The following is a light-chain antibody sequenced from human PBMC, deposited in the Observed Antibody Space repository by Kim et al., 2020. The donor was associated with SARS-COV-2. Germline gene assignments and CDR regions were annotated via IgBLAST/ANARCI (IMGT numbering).Light chain of an antibody. CDR2: GKN. J-gene: IGLJ2*01. CDR3: NSRDSSGNHLVV. Sequence: LGQTVRITCQGDSLRSYYASWYQQKPGQARVLVIYGKNNRPSGIPDRFSGSSSGNTASLTITGAQAEDEADYYCNSRDSSGNHLVVFGGGTQLTVL. CDR1: SLRSYY. V-gene: IGLV3-19*01.